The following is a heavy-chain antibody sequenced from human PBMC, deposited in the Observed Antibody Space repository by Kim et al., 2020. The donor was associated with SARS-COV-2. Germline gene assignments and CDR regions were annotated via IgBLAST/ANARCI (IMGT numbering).Heavy chain of an antibody. D-gene: IGHD5-12*01. Sequence: GGSLRLSCAASGFTFDDYGMSWVRQAPGKGLEWVSGINWNGGSTGYADSVKGRFTISRDNAKNSLYLQMNSLRAEDTALYHCARGGPYSGYDLHYGMDVWGQGTTVTVSS. CDR3: ARGGPYSGYDLHYGMDV. CDR2: INWNGGST. V-gene: IGHV3-20*01. J-gene: IGHJ6*02. CDR1: GFTFDDYG.